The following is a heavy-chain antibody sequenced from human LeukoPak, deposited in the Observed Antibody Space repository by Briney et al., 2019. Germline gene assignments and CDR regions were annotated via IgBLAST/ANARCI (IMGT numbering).Heavy chain of an antibody. J-gene: IGHJ3*02. CDR3: AKSYCSGGSCSNYEPDAFDI. V-gene: IGHV3-23*01. D-gene: IGHD2-15*01. Sequence: PGGSLRLSCAASGFTFSSYAMSWVRQAPGKGLEWVSAISGSGGSTYYADSVKGRFTISRDNSKNTLYLQMNSLRAEDTAVYYCAKSYCSGGSCSNYEPDAFDIWGQGTMVTVSS. CDR1: GFTFSSYA. CDR2: ISGSGGST.